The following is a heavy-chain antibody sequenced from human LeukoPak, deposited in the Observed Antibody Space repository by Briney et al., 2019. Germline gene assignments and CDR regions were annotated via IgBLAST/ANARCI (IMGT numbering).Heavy chain of an antibody. Sequence: PGGSLRLSCAASGFTFGSYAMSWVRQAPGKGLEWVANIKDDGGEKYYVDSVKGRFTISRDNTKNLLYLQMNSLRAEDTAVYYCGRDPYYDSLDYWGQGTLVTVSS. V-gene: IGHV3-7*01. CDR1: GFTFGSYA. CDR2: IKDDGGEK. J-gene: IGHJ4*02. CDR3: GRDPYYDSLDY. D-gene: IGHD3-22*01.